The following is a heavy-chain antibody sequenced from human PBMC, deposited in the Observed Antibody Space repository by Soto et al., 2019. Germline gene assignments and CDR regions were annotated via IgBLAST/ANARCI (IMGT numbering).Heavy chain of an antibody. CDR2: IIPILGIA. J-gene: IGHJ3*02. D-gene: IGHD3-3*01. Sequence: GASVKVSCKASGGTFSSYTISWVRQAPGQGLEWMGRIIPILGIANYAQKFQGRVTITADKSTSTAYMELSSLRSEDTAVYYCASTLRFLEWSPLADAFDIWGQGTMVTVSS. CDR1: GGTFSSYT. CDR3: ASTLRFLEWSPLADAFDI. V-gene: IGHV1-69*02.